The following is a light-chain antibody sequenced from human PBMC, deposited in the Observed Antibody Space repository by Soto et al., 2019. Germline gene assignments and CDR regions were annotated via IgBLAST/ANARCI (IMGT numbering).Light chain of an antibody. J-gene: IGKJ1*01. CDR1: XXVGSN. V-gene: IGKV3-15*01. CDR3: QQYTKRWT. Sequence: EXVXTXXPATLXXXXXXXXXXXXXASXXVGSNLAWYQKKPGQAPRLLIYSAATRATGIPARFSGSGSGTEFTLTISSLQSEDFGVYYCQQYTKRWTFGQGTKVEIK. CDR2: SAA.